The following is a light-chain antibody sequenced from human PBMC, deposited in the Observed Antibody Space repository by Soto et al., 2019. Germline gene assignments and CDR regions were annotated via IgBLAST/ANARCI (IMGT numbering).Light chain of an antibody. CDR1: SSDVGGYNY. Sequence: QSALTQPASVSGSPGQSITISCTGTSSDVGGYNYVSWYQHHPGKAPKLMIYDVGNRPSGVSNLFSGSKSGNTASLTISGLQAEDEADYYCSSYRVRSTVIFGGGTKLTVL. CDR3: SSYRVRSTVI. V-gene: IGLV2-14*03. J-gene: IGLJ2*01. CDR2: DVG.